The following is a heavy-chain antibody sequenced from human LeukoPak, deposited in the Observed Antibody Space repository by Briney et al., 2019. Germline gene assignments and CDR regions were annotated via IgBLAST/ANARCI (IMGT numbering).Heavy chain of an antibody. V-gene: IGHV4-4*07. Sequence: PSETLSLTCTVSGGSINSYYWSWLRQPAGKGLEWIGRIYTSGSTNYNPSLKSRVTMSVDTSKNQFSLKLSSVTAADTAVYYCARSRVGYCTGGVCPWYFDLWGRGTLVTVSS. J-gene: IGHJ2*01. CDR2: IYTSGST. CDR3: ARSRVGYCTGGVCPWYFDL. D-gene: IGHD2-8*02. CDR1: GGSINSYY.